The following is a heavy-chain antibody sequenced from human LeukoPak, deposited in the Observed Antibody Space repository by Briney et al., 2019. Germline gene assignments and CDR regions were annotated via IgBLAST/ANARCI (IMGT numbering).Heavy chain of an antibody. CDR3: AKDLWPPYYYDSNNYHAFDI. Sequence: GGSLRLSCAASGFTFGSYAMSWVRQAPGKGLEWVSTITGSGGSTYYADSVKGRFTISRDNSKNTLYLQMNSLGAEDTAVYYCAKDLWPPYYYDSNNYHAFDIWGQGTMVTASS. J-gene: IGHJ3*02. D-gene: IGHD3-22*01. V-gene: IGHV3-23*01. CDR2: ITGSGGST. CDR1: GFTFGSYA.